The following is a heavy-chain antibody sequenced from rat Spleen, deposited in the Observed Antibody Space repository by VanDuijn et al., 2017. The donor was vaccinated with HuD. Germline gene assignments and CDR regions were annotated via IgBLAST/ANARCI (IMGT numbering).Heavy chain of an antibody. CDR1: GFTFSNYG. Sequence: EAQLVESGGGLVQPGRSLKLSCAASGFTFSNYGMAWVRQAPTKGLEWVATISYDGSSTYYRDSVKGRFTISRDNAKSTLYLQMDSLRSEDTATYYCARHGNTIAPICPWFPFWGQGTLVTVSS. CDR2: ISYDGSST. D-gene: IGHD1-2*01. V-gene: IGHV5-29*01. CDR3: ARHGNTIAPICPWFPF. J-gene: IGHJ3*01.